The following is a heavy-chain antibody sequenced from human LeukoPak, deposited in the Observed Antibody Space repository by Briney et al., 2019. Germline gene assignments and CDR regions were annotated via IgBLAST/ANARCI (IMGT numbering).Heavy chain of an antibody. J-gene: IGHJ4*02. Sequence: GGSLRLSCTVSGFNFGDYLMHWFRQAPGKGLEWVGFIRSKAYGGTPEYAASVRGRFTISRDDSKSIVHLQMNSLTTEDTAVYYCGSGSGWYSPDYWGQGTLVTVSS. CDR2: IRSKAYGGTP. CDR1: GFNFGDYL. D-gene: IGHD6-19*01. V-gene: IGHV3-49*03. CDR3: GSGSGWYSPDY.